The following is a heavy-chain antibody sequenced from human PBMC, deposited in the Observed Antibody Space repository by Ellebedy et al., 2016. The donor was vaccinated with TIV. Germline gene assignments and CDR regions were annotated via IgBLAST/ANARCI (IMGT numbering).Heavy chain of an antibody. J-gene: IGHJ4*02. CDR2: IYSGGTT. Sequence: PGGSLRLSCAASGFTVSNNYMSRVRQAPGKGLEWVSVIYSGGTTFYAESVKGRFTISRDSSQNTLYLQMDSLRAEDTAVYYCASSPSQGYWGQGTLVTVSS. CDR1: GFTVSNNY. CDR3: ASSPSQGY. V-gene: IGHV3-53*01.